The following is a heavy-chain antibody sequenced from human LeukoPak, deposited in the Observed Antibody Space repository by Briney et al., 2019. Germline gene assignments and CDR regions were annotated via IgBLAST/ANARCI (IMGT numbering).Heavy chain of an antibody. CDR1: GGSISSSSYY. J-gene: IGHJ4*02. V-gene: IGHV4-39*01. CDR2: IYYSGST. Sequence: SETLSLTCTVPGGSISSSSYYWGWIRQPPGKGLEWIGSIYYSGSTYYNPSLKSRVTISVDTSKNQFSLKPSSVTAADTAVYYCARLGIAAAAYYFDYWGQGTLVTVSS. D-gene: IGHD6-13*01. CDR3: ARLGIAAAAYYFDY.